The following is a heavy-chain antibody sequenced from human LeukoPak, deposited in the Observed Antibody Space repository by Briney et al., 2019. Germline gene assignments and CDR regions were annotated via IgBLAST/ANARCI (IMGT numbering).Heavy chain of an antibody. CDR3: ARGTRGYSGYDSGLFQDY. D-gene: IGHD5-12*01. Sequence: GASVKVSCKASGYTFTSYYMHWVRQAPGQGLEWMGIINPSGGSTSYAQKFQGRVTMTRDTSTSTVYMELSSLRSEDTAVYYCARGTRGYSGYDSGLFQDYWGQGTLVTVSS. CDR1: GYTFTSYY. J-gene: IGHJ4*02. CDR2: INPSGGST. V-gene: IGHV1-46*01.